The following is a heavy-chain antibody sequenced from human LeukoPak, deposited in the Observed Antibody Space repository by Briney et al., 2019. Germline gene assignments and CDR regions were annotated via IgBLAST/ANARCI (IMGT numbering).Heavy chain of an antibody. Sequence: GGSLRLSCAASGFTVSSNYMSWVRQAPGKGLEWVSVIYSGGSTYYADSVKGRFTISRDNSKNTLYLQMNSLRAEDTAVYYCARGHTAKSTPEAVGYYFDYWGQGTLVTVSS. CDR1: GFTVSSNY. CDR2: IYSGGST. V-gene: IGHV3-66*02. J-gene: IGHJ4*02. CDR3: ARGHTAKSTPEAVGYYFDY. D-gene: IGHD5-18*01.